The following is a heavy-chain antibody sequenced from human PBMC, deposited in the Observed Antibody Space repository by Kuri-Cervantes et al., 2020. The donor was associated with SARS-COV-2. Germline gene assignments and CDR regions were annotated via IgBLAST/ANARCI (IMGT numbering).Heavy chain of an antibody. Sequence: ESLRLSCAVYGGSFSGYYWSWIRQPPGKGLELIGEINHSGSTNYNPSLKSRVTISVDTSKNQFSLKLSSVTAADTAVYYCARPGGFLDVWGKGTTVTVSS. V-gene: IGHV4-34*01. CDR1: GGSFSGYY. D-gene: IGHD4-23*01. CDR3: ARPGGFLDV. CDR2: INHSGST. J-gene: IGHJ6*04.